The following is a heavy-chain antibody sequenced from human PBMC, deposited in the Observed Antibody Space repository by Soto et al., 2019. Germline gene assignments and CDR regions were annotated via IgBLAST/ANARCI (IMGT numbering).Heavy chain of an antibody. CDR1: GYTLTSYY. V-gene: IGHV1-46*01. D-gene: IGHD6-13*01. Sequence: ASVKVSCKASGYTLTSYYLHWVRQAPGQGPEWMGIINPSGGITNDAQKFQGRVTMTRDTSISTAYMELSRLRSDDTAVYYCARVGQQLVRRWFDPWGQGTLVTVSS. CDR2: INPSGGIT. J-gene: IGHJ5*02. CDR3: ARVGQQLVRRWFDP.